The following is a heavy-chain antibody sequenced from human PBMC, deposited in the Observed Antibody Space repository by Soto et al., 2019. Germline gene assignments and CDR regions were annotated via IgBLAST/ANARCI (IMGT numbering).Heavy chain of an antibody. CDR2: ISSSSSYI. CDR3: ARVYYYDSSGFLI. Sequence: PGGSLRLSCAASGFTFSSYAMNWVRQAPGKGLEWVSSISSSSSYIYYADSVKGRFTITRDNAKNSLYLQMNSLRAEDTAVYYCARVYYYDSSGFLIWGQGTLVTVSS. D-gene: IGHD3-22*01. J-gene: IGHJ4*02. V-gene: IGHV3-21*01. CDR1: GFTFSSYA.